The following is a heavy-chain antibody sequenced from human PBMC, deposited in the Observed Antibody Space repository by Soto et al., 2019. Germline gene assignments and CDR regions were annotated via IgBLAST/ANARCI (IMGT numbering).Heavy chain of an antibody. Sequence: ESGGGVVPPGRSLRLSCAASGFTFSGYGMHWVRRAPGKGLEWVAVISYDGSNKFYADSVKGRFTISRDNSKNTLFLQMNSLRAEDTAVYYCANGAGSGFPDAFDIWGQGTMVTVSS. D-gene: IGHD3-22*01. CDR2: ISYDGSNK. J-gene: IGHJ3*02. V-gene: IGHV3-30*18. CDR3: ANGAGSGFPDAFDI. CDR1: GFTFSGYG.